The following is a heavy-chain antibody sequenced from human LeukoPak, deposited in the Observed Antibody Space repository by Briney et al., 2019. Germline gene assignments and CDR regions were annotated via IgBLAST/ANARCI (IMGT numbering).Heavy chain of an antibody. Sequence: GGSLRLSCAASGFTFSSYAMHWVRQAPGKGLEWVAVISYDGSNKYYADSVKGRFTISRDNSKNTLYLQMNSLRAEDTAVYYCARDFRGYSGYGYFDAFDIWGQGTMVTVSS. CDR2: ISYDGSNK. J-gene: IGHJ3*02. D-gene: IGHD5-12*01. CDR3: ARDFRGYSGYGYFDAFDI. CDR1: GFTFSSYA. V-gene: IGHV3-30-3*01.